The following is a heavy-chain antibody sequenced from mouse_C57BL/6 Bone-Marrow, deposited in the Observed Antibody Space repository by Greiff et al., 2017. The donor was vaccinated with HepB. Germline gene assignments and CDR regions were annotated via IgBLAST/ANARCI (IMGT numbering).Heavy chain of an antibody. CDR3: AIGGWLLHWYFDV. V-gene: IGHV14-3*01. J-gene: IGHJ1*03. CDR2: IDPANGNT. CDR1: GFNIKNTY. D-gene: IGHD2-3*01. Sequence: EVKLVESVAELVRPGASVKLSCTASGFNIKNTYMHWVKQRPEQGLEWIGRIDPANGNTKYAPKFQGKATITADTSSNTAYLQLSSLTSEDTAIYYCAIGGWLLHWYFDVWGTGTTVTVSS.